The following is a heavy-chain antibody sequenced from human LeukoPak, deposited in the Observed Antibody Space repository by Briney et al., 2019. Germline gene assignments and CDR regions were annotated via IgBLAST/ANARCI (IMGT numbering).Heavy chain of an antibody. D-gene: IGHD5-24*01. V-gene: IGHV3-15*01. CDR2: IKRKTDGGTT. CDR1: GFXFSNAW. Sequence: GGSLRLSCAASGFXFSNAWISWVRQAPGKGLEWVGRIKRKTDGGTTDYAAPVKGRFTISRDDSKNTLYLQMNSLKTEDTAVYYCTTEGWNWGQGTLVTVSS. J-gene: IGHJ4*02. CDR3: TTEGWN.